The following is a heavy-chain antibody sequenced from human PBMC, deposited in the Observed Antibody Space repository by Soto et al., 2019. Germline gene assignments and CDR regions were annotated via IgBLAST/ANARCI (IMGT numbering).Heavy chain of an antibody. CDR3: AKDIFGFEQWLDSPFDY. V-gene: IGHV3-23*01. CDR2: ISGSGGST. D-gene: IGHD6-19*01. CDR1: GFTFSSYA. Sequence: GGSLRLSCAASGFTFSSYAMSWVRQAPGKGLEWVSAISGSGGSTYYADSVKGRFTISRDNSKNTLYLQMNSLRAEDTAVYYCAKDIFGFEQWLDSPFDYWGQGTLVTVSS. J-gene: IGHJ4*02.